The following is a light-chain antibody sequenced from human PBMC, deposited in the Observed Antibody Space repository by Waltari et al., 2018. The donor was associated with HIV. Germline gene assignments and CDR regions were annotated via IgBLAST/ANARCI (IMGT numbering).Light chain of an antibody. Sequence: QAVLTQTPSASASPGQKISISCSGSDSNVGSHYVYEYHQFPGNAPKLLLYKNNHRSAGVPCRSSCYKSGTAAALTISGLRSEDEGLYFCGAWDDNLRGVFGGGTKLTVL. CDR3: GAWDDNLRGV. V-gene: IGLV1-47*01. J-gene: IGLJ2*01. CDR2: KNN. CDR1: DSNVGSHY.